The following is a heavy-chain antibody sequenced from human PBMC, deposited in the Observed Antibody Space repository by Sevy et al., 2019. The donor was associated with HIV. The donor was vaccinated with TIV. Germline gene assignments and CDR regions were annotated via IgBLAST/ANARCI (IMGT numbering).Heavy chain of an antibody. CDR3: LIVVAYYFDY. D-gene: IGHD3-22*01. CDR1: GFTFSNAW. V-gene: IGHV3-15*01. Sequence: GGSLRLSCAASGFTFSNAWMSWVRQAPGKGLEWVGHIKSKTDGGTTDYAAPVKGRFTISRDDSKNTLYLQMNSLKTEDTAVYYRLIVVAYYFDYWGQGTLVTVSS. J-gene: IGHJ4*02. CDR2: IKSKTDGGTT.